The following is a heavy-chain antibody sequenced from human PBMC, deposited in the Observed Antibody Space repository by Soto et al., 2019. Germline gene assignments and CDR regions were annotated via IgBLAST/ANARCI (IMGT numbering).Heavy chain of an antibody. CDR3: AKPSSRYDLFTGYYDY. D-gene: IGHD3-9*01. V-gene: IGHV3-23*01. CDR2: ISSSGGRT. CDR1: GFTFSSYA. J-gene: IGHJ4*02. Sequence: EVQLLESGGGLVQPGGSLRLSCAASGFTFSSYAMSWVRQAPGKGLEWVSSISSSGGRTSYADSVTGRFTISRDNSRNTLYLQINSMRVEDTAVYYCAKPSSRYDLFTGYYDYWGQGTLVTVSS.